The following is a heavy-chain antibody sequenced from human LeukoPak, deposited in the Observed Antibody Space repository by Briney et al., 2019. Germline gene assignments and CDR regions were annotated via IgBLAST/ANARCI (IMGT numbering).Heavy chain of an antibody. CDR3: ARSSRSWSTFDN. D-gene: IGHD2-2*01. CDR1: GGSISSSSYY. Sequence: SETLSLTCTVSGGSISSSSYYWGWIRQPPGKGLECIGTIYHSGSTYYNPSLKSRVTISVDTSKNQFSLRLSSVTAADTAVYYCARSSRSWSTFDNWGQGTLVTVSS. J-gene: IGHJ4*02. V-gene: IGHV4-39*07. CDR2: IYHSGST.